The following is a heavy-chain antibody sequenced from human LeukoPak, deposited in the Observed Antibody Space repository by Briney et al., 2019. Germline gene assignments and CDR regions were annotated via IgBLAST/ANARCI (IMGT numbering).Heavy chain of an antibody. CDR3: ARDLGGRDGYNFDC. J-gene: IGHJ4*02. D-gene: IGHD5-24*01. Sequence: GGSLRLSCAASGFTFRSYGMHWVRQAPGKGLEWVAVISYDTSNKYYADSVKGRFTISRDNSKNTLYLQMNSLRAEDTAVYYCARDLGGRDGYNFDCWGQGTLVTVSS. CDR2: ISYDTSNK. V-gene: IGHV3-30*04. CDR1: GFTFRSYG.